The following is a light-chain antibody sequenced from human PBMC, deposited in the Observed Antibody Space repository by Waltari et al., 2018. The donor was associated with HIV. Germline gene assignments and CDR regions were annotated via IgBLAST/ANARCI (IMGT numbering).Light chain of an antibody. Sequence: QPVLTQSSSASASLGSSVKLTCTLTSGHSRNIIAWHQQQPGKAPRYWMKLEGGGGYNKGSGVPDRFSGSSSWADRYLTISNLQFEDEADYYCETWDSSTWVFGGGTKVTVL. CDR2: LEGGGGY. CDR1: SGHSRNI. V-gene: IGLV4-60*02. CDR3: ETWDSSTWV. J-gene: IGLJ3*02.